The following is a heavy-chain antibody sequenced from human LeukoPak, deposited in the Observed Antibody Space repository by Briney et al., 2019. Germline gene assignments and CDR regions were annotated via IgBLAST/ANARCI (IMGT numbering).Heavy chain of an antibody. D-gene: IGHD3-10*01. Sequence: PSETLSLTCAVSGGPISSYYWSWIRQPAGKGLEWIGRVYTNGSTNYNPSLKSRVTMSVDTSKSQVSLKLSSVTAADTAIYYCARTRGHGAFDYWGQGTLVTVSS. V-gene: IGHV4-4*07. CDR1: GGPISSYY. CDR2: VYTNGST. CDR3: ARTRGHGAFDY. J-gene: IGHJ4*02.